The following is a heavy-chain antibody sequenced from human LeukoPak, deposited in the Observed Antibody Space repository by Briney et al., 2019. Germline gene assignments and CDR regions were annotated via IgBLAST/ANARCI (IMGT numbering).Heavy chain of an antibody. CDR2: INAGNGNT. Sequence: ASVKVSCKASGYTFTSYAMHWVRQAPGQRLEWMGWINAGNGNTKYSQKFQGRVTITRDTSASTAYMELSSLRSEDTAVYYCARGPTVLLWFGELLGYFDYWGQGTLVTVSS. CDR3: ARGPTVLLWFGELLGYFDY. J-gene: IGHJ4*02. V-gene: IGHV1-3*01. CDR1: GYTFTSYA. D-gene: IGHD3-10*01.